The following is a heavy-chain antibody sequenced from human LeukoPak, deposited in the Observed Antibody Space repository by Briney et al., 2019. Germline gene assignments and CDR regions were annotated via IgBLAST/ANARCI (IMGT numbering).Heavy chain of an antibody. V-gene: IGHV3-30-3*01. CDR3: ARDLIGSGRYKGY. J-gene: IGHJ4*02. CDR1: GFTFSSYA. CDR2: ISYDGSNK. D-gene: IGHD6-19*01. Sequence: GGSLRLSCAASGFTFSSYAMHWVRQAPGKGLEWVAVISYDGSNKYYADSVKGRFTISRDNSKNTLYLQMNSLRAEDTAVYYCARDLIGSGRYKGYWGQGTLVTVSS.